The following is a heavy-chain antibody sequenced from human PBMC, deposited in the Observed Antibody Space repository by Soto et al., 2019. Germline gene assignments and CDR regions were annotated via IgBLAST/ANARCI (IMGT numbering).Heavy chain of an antibody. J-gene: IGHJ4*02. D-gene: IGHD2-8*01. CDR3: ARGKGYCTNGVCYDLDY. CDR2: IWYDGSNK. Sequence: QVQLVESGGGVVQPGRSLRLSCAASGFTFSSYGMHWVRQAPGKGLEWAAVIWYDGSNKYYADSVKGRFTISRDKSKNTLYLEMNSLRAEDTAVYYWARGKGYCTNGVCYDLDYWGQGTLVTVSS. CDR1: GFTFSSYG. V-gene: IGHV3-33*01.